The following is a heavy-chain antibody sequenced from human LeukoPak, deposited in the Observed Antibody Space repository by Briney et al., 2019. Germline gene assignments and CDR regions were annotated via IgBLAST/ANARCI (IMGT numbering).Heavy chain of an antibody. V-gene: IGHV4-38-2*02. CDR2: IYHSGST. D-gene: IGHD6-13*01. CDR3: ARGHRAAAGLLGDAFDI. CDR1: GDSVTNYY. J-gene: IGHJ3*02. Sequence: SETLSLTCSVSGDSVTNYYWSWIRQPPGKGLEWIGSIYHSGSTYYNPSLKSRVTISVDTSKNQFSLKLSSVTAADTAVYYCARGHRAAAGLLGDAFDIWGQGTMVTVSS.